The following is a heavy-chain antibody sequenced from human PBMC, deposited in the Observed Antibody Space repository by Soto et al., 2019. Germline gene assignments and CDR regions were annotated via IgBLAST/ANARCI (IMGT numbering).Heavy chain of an antibody. CDR2: ITGSGGGT. CDR3: ANRPLTAAGFDY. V-gene: IGHV3-23*01. Sequence: EVQLLESGGGLVQPGGSLRLSCAASGFTFSNYAMTWVRQAPGKGLEWVSGITGSGGGTYFVDSVKGRFTISRDNSKNTVQLQMNSLRAEATAVYYCANRPLTAAGFDYWGQGTLVTVSS. J-gene: IGHJ4*02. CDR1: GFTFSNYA. D-gene: IGHD6-13*01.